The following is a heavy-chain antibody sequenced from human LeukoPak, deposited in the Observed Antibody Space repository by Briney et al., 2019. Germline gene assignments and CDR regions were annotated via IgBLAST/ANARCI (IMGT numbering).Heavy chain of an antibody. CDR1: GLAFGSHG. J-gene: IGHJ4*02. Sequence: GGSLRLSCAASGLAFGSHGMHWVRQAPGKGLEWVTFIGYDGSKVYYADSVKGRFTISRDNSKNTLYLQMNSLRAEDTAVYYCAKGHGGWFGEDFDYWGQGTLVTVSS. CDR2: IGYDGSKV. CDR3: AKGHGGWFGEDFDY. V-gene: IGHV3-30*02. D-gene: IGHD3-10*01.